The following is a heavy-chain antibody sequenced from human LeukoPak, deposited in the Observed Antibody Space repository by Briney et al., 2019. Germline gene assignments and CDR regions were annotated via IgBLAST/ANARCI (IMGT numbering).Heavy chain of an antibody. CDR1: GGSISSHY. D-gene: IGHD4-11*01. CDR2: IYYSGST. CDR3: ARLNSKTYDYSSSGKSRGEYFDY. J-gene: IGHJ4*02. V-gene: IGHV4-59*11. Sequence: SETLSLTCTVSGGSISSHYWSWIRQPPGKGLEWIGYIYYSGSTNYNPSLKSRVTISVDTSKNQFSLKLSSVTAEDTAVYYCARLNSKTYDYSSSGKSRGEYFDYWGQGTLVTVSS.